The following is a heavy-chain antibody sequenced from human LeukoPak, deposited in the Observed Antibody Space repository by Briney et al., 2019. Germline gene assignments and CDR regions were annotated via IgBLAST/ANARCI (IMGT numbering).Heavy chain of an antibody. Sequence: PGGSLRLSCAASGFTFSSYAMHWVRQAPGKGLEWVAVISYDGSNKYYADSVKGRFTISRDNSKNTLYLQMNSLRAEDTAVYYCAREGRTYDILPGYAYYFDYWGQGTLVTVSS. J-gene: IGHJ4*02. D-gene: IGHD3-9*01. CDR1: GFTFSSYA. CDR2: ISYDGSNK. V-gene: IGHV3-30*04. CDR3: AREGRTYDILPGYAYYFDY.